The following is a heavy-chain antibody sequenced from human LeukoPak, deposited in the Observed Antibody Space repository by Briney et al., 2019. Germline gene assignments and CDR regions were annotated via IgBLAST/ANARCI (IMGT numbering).Heavy chain of an antibody. CDR2: ISASGGST. CDR3: AKGRGYSGYDFFDY. J-gene: IGHJ4*02. V-gene: IGHV3-23*01. D-gene: IGHD5-12*01. Sequence: GGSLRLSCAASGFTFSSNWMHWVRQAPGKGLEWVSAISASGGSTFYADSVKGRFTISRDNSKNTLYLQMNSLRAEDTALYYCAKGRGYSGYDFFDYWGQGTLVTVSS. CDR1: GFTFSSNW.